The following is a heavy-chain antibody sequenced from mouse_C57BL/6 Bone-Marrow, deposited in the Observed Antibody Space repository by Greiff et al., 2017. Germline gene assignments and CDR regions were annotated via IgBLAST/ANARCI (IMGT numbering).Heavy chain of an antibody. CDR1: GYTFTSYW. J-gene: IGHJ1*03. Sequence: QVQLQQPGAELVRPGSSVKLSCKASGYTFTSYWMHWVKQRPIQGLEWIGNIDPSDSDTHYNQKFKDKATFTVDKSSSTAYMLLSSLTSADSAVYYCARKGYFDVWGTGTTVTVSS. CDR2: IDPSDSDT. V-gene: IGHV1-52*01. CDR3: ARKGYFDV.